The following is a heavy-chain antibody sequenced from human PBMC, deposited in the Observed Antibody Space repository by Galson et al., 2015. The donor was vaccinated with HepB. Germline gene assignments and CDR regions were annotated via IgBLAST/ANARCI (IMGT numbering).Heavy chain of an antibody. D-gene: IGHD3-10*01. Sequence: SLRLSCAASGFTFSSYAMSWVRQAPGKGLEWVSAISGSGGSTYYADSVKGRFTISRDNSKNTLYLQMNSLRAEDTAVYYCAKDSPIWFGELLLGWFDPWGQGTLVTVSS. CDR2: ISGSGGST. CDR1: GFTFSSYA. J-gene: IGHJ5*02. V-gene: IGHV3-23*01. CDR3: AKDSPIWFGELLLGWFDP.